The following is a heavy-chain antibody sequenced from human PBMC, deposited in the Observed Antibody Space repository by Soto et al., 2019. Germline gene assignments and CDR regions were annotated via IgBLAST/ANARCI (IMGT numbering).Heavy chain of an antibody. D-gene: IGHD6-13*01. Sequence: QVHLVQSGVEVKKPGASVKVSWTAHGYDHREYGVSWLRQVPGQGFEWMGWISGDNVNRRSSQRFQDRLTMTTDTSTNTASMELRSLRSDDTAVYFCGREGQQLAQEQYFQFNGVDVWGQGTSVTFSS. CDR2: ISGDNVNR. CDR3: GREGQQLAQEQYFQFNGVDV. J-gene: IGHJ6*02. V-gene: IGHV1-18*01. CDR1: GYDHREYG.